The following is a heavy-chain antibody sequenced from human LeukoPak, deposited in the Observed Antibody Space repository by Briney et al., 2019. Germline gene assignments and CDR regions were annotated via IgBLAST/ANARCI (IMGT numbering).Heavy chain of an antibody. CDR1: GGSFSGYY. Sequence: PSETLSLTCAVYGGSFSGYYWSWIRQPPGKGLEWIGEINHSGSTNYNPSLKSRVTISVDTSKNQFSLKLSSVTAADTAVYYCARDGPPMRDNRGFGYWGQGTLVTVSS. V-gene: IGHV4-34*01. J-gene: IGHJ4*02. D-gene: IGHD2-2*01. CDR2: INHSGST. CDR3: ARDGPPMRDNRGFGY.